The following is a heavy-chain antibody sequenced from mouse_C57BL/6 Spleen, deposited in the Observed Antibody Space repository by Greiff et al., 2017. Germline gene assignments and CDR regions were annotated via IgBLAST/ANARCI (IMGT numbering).Heavy chain of an antibody. J-gene: IGHJ1*03. Sequence: EVQLQESGPELVKPGASVKISCKASGYSFTDYNMNWVKQSNGKSLEWIGVINPNYGTTSYNQKFKGKATLTVDQSSSTAYMQLNSLTSEDSAVYYCARGYYYGSSYEGWYFDVWGTGTTVTVSS. CDR2: INPNYGTT. D-gene: IGHD1-1*01. V-gene: IGHV1-39*01. CDR3: ARGYYYGSSYEGWYFDV. CDR1: GYSFTDYN.